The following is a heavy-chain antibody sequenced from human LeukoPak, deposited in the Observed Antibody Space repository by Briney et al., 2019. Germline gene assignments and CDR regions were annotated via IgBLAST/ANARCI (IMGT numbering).Heavy chain of an antibody. Sequence: GGSLRLSCVASGFTFSRYEMKWVRQAPGKGLEWVSYISGSGSRIFYADSVKGRFTISRDNAKNSLYLQMNSLRAEDTAVYYCARSPTMGTTLNHWGQGALVTVSS. V-gene: IGHV3-48*03. J-gene: IGHJ5*02. D-gene: IGHD4-17*01. CDR3: ARSPTMGTTLNH. CDR2: ISGSGSRI. CDR1: GFTFSRYE.